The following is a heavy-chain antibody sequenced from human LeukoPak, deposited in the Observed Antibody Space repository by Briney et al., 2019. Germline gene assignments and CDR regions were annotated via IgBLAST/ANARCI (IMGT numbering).Heavy chain of an antibody. J-gene: IGHJ4*02. Sequence: GGPLRLLCAVCGITLSNYGMSWLRQARGKGLEWVAGISDSGGRTNYADSVKGRFTISRDNPKNTLYLQMNSLRAEDTAVYFCAKRGVVIRVILVGFHKEAYYFDSWGQGALVTVSS. CDR3: AKRGVVIRVILVGFHKEAYYFDS. V-gene: IGHV3-23*01. CDR1: GITLSNYG. CDR2: ISDSGGRT. D-gene: IGHD3-22*01.